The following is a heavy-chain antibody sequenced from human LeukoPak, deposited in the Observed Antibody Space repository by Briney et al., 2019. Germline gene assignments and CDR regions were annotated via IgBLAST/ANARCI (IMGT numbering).Heavy chain of an antibody. CDR2: IYSSGRT. D-gene: IGHD2-2*01. CDR3: VRYVHVVEPGNFIGPFDP. J-gene: IGHJ2*01. V-gene: IGHV4-61*02. CDR1: GGSIVTSDYN. Sequence: SETLSLTCTVSGGSIVTSDYNWNWVRQPAGKRLEWIGRIYSSGRTNYNPSLNGRATLLVDTSKNQFSLKLSAVTAADTAVYFCVRYVHVVEPGNFIGPFDPWGRGTLVSVSS.